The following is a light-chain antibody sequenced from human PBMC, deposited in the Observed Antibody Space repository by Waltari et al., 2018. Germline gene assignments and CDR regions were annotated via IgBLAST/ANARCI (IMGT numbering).Light chain of an antibody. CDR2: AAS. Sequence: VLTQSPGTLSLSPGARATLSCRASQKPRRSRLAWYQVKPGQAPRLLIYAASIRATSIPDRFSGSGSGTDFSLTISRVEPEDFAVYYCQQYGSSILYTFGQGTKLEIQ. V-gene: IGKV3-20*01. CDR3: QQYGSSILYT. CDR1: QKPRRSR. J-gene: IGKJ2*01.